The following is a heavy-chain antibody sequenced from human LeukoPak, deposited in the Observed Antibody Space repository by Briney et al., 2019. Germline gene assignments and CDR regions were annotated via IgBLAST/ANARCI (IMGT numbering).Heavy chain of an antibody. CDR2: IRYDGSNK. J-gene: IGHJ4*02. CDR1: GFTFSSYG. Sequence: GGSLRLSCAASGFTFSSYGMHWVRQAPGKGLEWVAFIRYDGSNKYYTDSVKGRFTISRDNSKNTLYLQTNSLRAEDTAVYYCAKDQYSSSYYFDYWGQGTLVTVSS. D-gene: IGHD6-6*01. CDR3: AKDQYSSSYYFDY. V-gene: IGHV3-30*02.